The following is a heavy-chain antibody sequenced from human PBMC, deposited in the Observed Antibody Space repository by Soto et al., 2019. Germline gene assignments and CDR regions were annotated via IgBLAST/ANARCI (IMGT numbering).Heavy chain of an antibody. CDR2: IDPSDSYT. Sequence: PGEFLKIFCKGSGYSLTNYWISLVRQMPGKSLGWMGRIDPSDSYTNYSPSFQGHVTISADKSISTAYLQWSSLKASDTAMYYCARQHVASGWSPYYYYGMDVWGQGATVTVSS. V-gene: IGHV5-10-1*01. CDR3: ARQHVASGWSPYYYYGMDV. D-gene: IGHD6-19*01. J-gene: IGHJ6*02. CDR1: GYSLTNYW.